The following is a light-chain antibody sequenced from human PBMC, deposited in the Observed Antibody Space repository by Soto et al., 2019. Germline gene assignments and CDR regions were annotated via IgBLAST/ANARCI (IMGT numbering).Light chain of an antibody. Sequence: EIVMTQSPATLSVSPGERATLSCRASQSVNSNLACYQQKPGQTPRLLLYGAFTTATGLPARISGSGSGTEFAITVSILQSGDFAVYFCQHYNHWPTFGQGTKVEIE. CDR1: QSVNSN. J-gene: IGKJ1*01. CDR2: GAF. V-gene: IGKV3-15*01. CDR3: QHYNHWPT.